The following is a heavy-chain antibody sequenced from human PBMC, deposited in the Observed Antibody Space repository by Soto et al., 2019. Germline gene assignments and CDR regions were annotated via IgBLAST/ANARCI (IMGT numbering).Heavy chain of an antibody. CDR3: ARLYMVRGVMDWFDP. J-gene: IGHJ5*02. V-gene: IGHV4-59*12. CDR1: GGSITSYH. CDR2: IYYSGST. Sequence: SETLSLTCTVSGGSITSYHWSWIRQPPGKGLDWIGYIYYSGSTNYNPSLKSRVTISVDTSKNQFSLKLSSVTAADTAVYYCARLYMVRGVMDWFDPWGQGALVTVSS. D-gene: IGHD3-10*01.